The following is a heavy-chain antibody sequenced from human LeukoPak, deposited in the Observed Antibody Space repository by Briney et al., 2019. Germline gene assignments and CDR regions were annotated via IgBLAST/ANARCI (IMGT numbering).Heavy chain of an antibody. CDR2: IYYSGST. CDR3: ARGGGIVVVPAAIVDAFDI. J-gene: IGHJ3*02. CDR1: GGSFSGYY. Sequence: SETLSLTCAVYGGSFSGYYWSWIRQPPGKGLEWIGYIYYSGSTNYNPSLKSRVTISVDTSKNQFSLKLSSVTAAGTAAYYCARGGGIVVVPAAIVDAFDIWGQGTMVTVSS. D-gene: IGHD2-2*01. V-gene: IGHV4-59*01.